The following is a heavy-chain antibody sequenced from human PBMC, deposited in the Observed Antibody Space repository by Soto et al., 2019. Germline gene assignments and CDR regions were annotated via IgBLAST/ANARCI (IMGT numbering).Heavy chain of an antibody. CDR1: GGTFNTYG. D-gene: IGHD6-19*01. J-gene: IGHJ4*02. CDR3: ARGGELAGWMPFDS. Sequence: QLHLVQSGAEGKKPGSSVKVPGRPPGGTFNTYGLTGVRQAPGQGLEGMGGILPLLGTTTYAHNFLGRVTFTADQSTKTAYMEMRSLTSEDTAVYFCARGGELAGWMPFDSWGQGTLVTVSS. V-gene: IGHV1-69*01. CDR2: ILPLLGTT.